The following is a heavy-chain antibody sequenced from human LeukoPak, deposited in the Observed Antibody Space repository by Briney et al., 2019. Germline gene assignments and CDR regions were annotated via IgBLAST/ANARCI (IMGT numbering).Heavy chain of an antibody. CDR1: GFTFSSYW. J-gene: IGHJ4*02. V-gene: IGHV3-74*01. Sequence: PGGSLRLSCAASGFTFSSYWMHWVRQAPGKGLVWVSRINSDGSSTSYADSVKGRFTISRDNAKNTLYLQMNSLRAEDTAVYYCARGGSGYDRYYFDYWGQGTLVTVSS. CDR2: INSDGSST. CDR3: ARGGSGYDRYYFDY. D-gene: IGHD5-12*01.